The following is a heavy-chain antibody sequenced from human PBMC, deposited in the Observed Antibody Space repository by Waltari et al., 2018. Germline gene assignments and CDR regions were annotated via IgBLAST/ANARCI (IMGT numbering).Heavy chain of an antibody. CDR1: GYSISSAYY. V-gene: IGHV4-38-2*01. CDR3: ARMGDREYSSGQVDY. J-gene: IGHJ4*02. CDR2: IYHSGST. D-gene: IGHD6-19*01. Sequence: QVQLQESVPGLVKPSETLSLTCAVSGYSISSAYYWGWIRQPPGKGLEWMGSIYHSGSTYYNPSLKSRVTISVDTSKNQFSLKLSSVTAADTAVDYCARMGDREYSSGQVDYWGQGTLVTVSS.